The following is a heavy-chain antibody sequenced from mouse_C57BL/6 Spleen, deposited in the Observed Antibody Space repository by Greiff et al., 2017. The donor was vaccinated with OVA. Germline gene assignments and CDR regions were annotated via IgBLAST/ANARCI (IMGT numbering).Heavy chain of an antibody. CDR2: IWSGGST. D-gene: IGHD1-1*01. Sequence: VMLVESGPGLVQPSQSLSITCTVSGFSLTSYGVHWVRQPPGKGLEWLGVIWSGGSTDYNAAFISRLSISKDNSKSQVFFKMNSLQADDTAIYYCAKMGYYGSSSYWYFDVWGTGTTVTVSS. J-gene: IGHJ1*03. CDR1: GFSLTSYG. V-gene: IGHV2-4*01. CDR3: AKMGYYGSSSYWYFDV.